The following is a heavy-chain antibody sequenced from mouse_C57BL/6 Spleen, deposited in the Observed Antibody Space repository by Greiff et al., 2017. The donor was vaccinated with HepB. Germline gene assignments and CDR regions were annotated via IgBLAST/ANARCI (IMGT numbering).Heavy chain of an antibody. J-gene: IGHJ2*01. Sequence: VQLKESVAELVRPGASVKLSCTASGFNIKNTYMHWVKQRPEQGLEWIGRIDPANGNTKYAPKFQGKATITADTSSNTAYLQLSSLTSEDTAIYYCAPDYYGSSFFDYWGQGTTLTVSS. V-gene: IGHV14-3*01. CDR3: APDYYGSSFFDY. D-gene: IGHD1-1*01. CDR2: IDPANGNT. CDR1: GFNIKNTY.